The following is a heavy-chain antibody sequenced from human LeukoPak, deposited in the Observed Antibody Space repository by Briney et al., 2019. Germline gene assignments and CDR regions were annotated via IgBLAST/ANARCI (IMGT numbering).Heavy chain of an antibody. Sequence: ASVKVPCKVSGYTLTELSMHWVRQAPGKGLEWMGGFDPEDGETIYAQKFQGRVTMTEDTSTDTAYMELSSLRSEDTAVYYCATDLWFERYIPDYWGQGTLVTVSS. D-gene: IGHD3-10*01. V-gene: IGHV1-24*01. CDR3: ATDLWFERYIPDY. J-gene: IGHJ4*02. CDR1: GYTLTELS. CDR2: FDPEDGET.